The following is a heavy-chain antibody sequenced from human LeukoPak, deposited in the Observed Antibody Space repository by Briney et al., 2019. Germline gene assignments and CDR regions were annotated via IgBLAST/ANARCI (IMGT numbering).Heavy chain of an antibody. D-gene: IGHD2-15*01. V-gene: IGHV3-66*01. J-gene: IGHJ4*02. CDR2: IYSGGST. CDR3: VMKGGCSGGSCYPYYFDY. CDR1: GFTVSTKY. Sequence: GGSLRLSCAASGFTVSTKYMSWVRQAPGKGLEWVSVIYSGGSTYYADSVKGRFTISRDNSKNTSYLQMNSLRAEDTAVYYCVMKGGCSGGSCYPYYFDYWGQGTLVTVSS.